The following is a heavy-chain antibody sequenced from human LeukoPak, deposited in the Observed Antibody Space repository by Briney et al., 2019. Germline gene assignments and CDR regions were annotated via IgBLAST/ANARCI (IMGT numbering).Heavy chain of an antibody. CDR3: AREGTQLWFFPPQSPDY. D-gene: IGHD5-18*01. V-gene: IGHV3-9*01. CDR2: ISWNSGSI. J-gene: IGHJ4*02. CDR1: GFTFDDYA. Sequence: PGRSLRLSCAASGFTFDDYAMHWVRQAPGKGLEWVSGISWNSGSIGYADSVKGRFTISRDNAKNSLYLQMNSLRAEDTAVYYCAREGTQLWFFPPQSPDYWGQGTLVTVSS.